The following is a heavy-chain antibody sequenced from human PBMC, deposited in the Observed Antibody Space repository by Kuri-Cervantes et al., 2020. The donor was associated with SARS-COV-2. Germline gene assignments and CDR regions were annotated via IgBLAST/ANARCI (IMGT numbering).Heavy chain of an antibody. Sequence: ESLKISCPVSGGSISSYYWSWIRQPPGKGLEWIGYIYYSGSTNYNPSLKSRVTISVDTSKNQFSLKLSSVTAADTAVYYCARVKTIFGVAPFDYWGQGTLVTVSS. CDR1: GGSISSYY. CDR3: ARVKTIFGVAPFDY. V-gene: IGHV4-59*12. CDR2: IYYSGST. J-gene: IGHJ4*02. D-gene: IGHD3-3*01.